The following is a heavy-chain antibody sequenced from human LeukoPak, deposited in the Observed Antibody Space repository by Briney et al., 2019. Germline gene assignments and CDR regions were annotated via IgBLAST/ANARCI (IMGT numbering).Heavy chain of an antibody. CDR2: ISWNSGSI. CDR1: GFTFDDYA. J-gene: IGHJ5*02. CDR3: AKGGYSSSSSSWFDP. Sequence: PGRSLRLSCAASGFTFDDYAMHWVRQAPGRGLEWVSGISWNSGSIGYADSVKGRFTISRDNAKNSLYLQMNSLRAEDTAVYYCAKGGYSSSSSSWFDPWGQGTLVTVSS. D-gene: IGHD6-6*01. V-gene: IGHV3-9*01.